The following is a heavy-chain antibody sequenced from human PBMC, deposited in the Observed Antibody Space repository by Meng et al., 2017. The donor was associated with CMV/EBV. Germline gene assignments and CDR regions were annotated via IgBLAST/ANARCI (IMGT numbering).Heavy chain of an antibody. V-gene: IGHV3-23*01. D-gene: IGHD3-3*01. J-gene: IGHJ6*02. CDR3: ARAGVPYDSSHYYGMDV. Sequence: GESLKISCAASGFTFSSYAMSWVRQAPGKGLEWVSAISGSGGSTYYADSVKGRFTISRDNSKNSLYLQMNSLRAEDTAVYYCARAGVPYDSSHYYGMDVWGQGTTVTVSS. CDR2: ISGSGGST. CDR1: GFTFSSYA.